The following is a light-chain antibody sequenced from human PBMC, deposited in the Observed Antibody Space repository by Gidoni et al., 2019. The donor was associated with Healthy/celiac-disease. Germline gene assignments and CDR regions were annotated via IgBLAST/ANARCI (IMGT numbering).Light chain of an antibody. CDR2: DAS. V-gene: IGKV3-11*01. J-gene: IGKJ2*01. Sequence: DIVLTQSPATLSLSPGERATLSGRASPSVSSYLAGYQQKPGQAPRLLIYDASNRATGIPARFSGSGSGTDFTLTISSLEPEDFAVYYCQQRSNWPPYTFGQGTKLEIK. CDR3: QQRSNWPPYT. CDR1: PSVSSY.